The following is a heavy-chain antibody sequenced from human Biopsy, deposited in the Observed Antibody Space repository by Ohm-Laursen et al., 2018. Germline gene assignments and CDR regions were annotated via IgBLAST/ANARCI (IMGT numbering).Heavy chain of an antibody. D-gene: IGHD3-22*01. J-gene: IGHJ4*02. V-gene: IGHV3-23*01. CDR3: AKASRNYYDSTGYYFDY. Sequence: SLRLSCAASGFTFSSYAMNWVRQAPGRGLEWVSGITGSGDGAYYADSMRGRFTIARDNSGNTLYLQMNSLRADDTAVYYCAKASRNYYDSTGYYFDYWGQGTLVTVSS. CDR1: GFTFSSYA. CDR2: ITGSGDGA.